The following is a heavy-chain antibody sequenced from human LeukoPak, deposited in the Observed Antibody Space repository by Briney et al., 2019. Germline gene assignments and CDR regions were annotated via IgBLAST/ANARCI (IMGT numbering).Heavy chain of an antibody. CDR3: ARDDLRWHIWDY. V-gene: IGHV3-48*03. J-gene: IGHJ4*02. D-gene: IGHD4-23*01. CDR2: ISSSGSTI. CDR1: GFTFSSYE. Sequence: QTGGSLRLSCAASGFTFSSYEMNWVRQAPGKGLEWVSYISSSGSTIYYADSVKGRFTISRDNAKNSLYLQMNSLRAEDTALYYCARDDLRWHIWDYWGQGTLVTVSS.